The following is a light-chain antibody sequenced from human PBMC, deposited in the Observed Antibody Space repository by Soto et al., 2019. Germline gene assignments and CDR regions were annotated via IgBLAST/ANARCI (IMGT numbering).Light chain of an antibody. J-gene: IGKJ4*01. CDR3: QKYNSAPLT. V-gene: IGKV1-27*01. CDR2: AAS. Sequence: DIQMTQSPPSVSASVGDRVTITCRASQGITNWLAWYQQKPGKAPKLLIYAASTLQAGVPSRFSGSGSGTDFTLTISSLQPEDVAAYYCQKYNSAPLTFGGGTKVDIK. CDR1: QGITNW.